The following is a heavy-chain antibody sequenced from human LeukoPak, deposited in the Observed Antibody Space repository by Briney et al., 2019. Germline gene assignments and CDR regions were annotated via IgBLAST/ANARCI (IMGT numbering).Heavy chain of an antibody. CDR3: ARGHDSIRTFGEVIKSRTRWFDP. Sequence: SETLSLTCTVSGGSISSYYWSWIRQPAGKGLEWIASIYYSGSTYYNPSLKSRVTISVDTSKNQFSLKLSSVTAADTAVYYCARGHDSIRTFGEVIKSRTRWFDPWGQGTLVTVSS. CDR2: IYYSGST. J-gene: IGHJ5*02. CDR1: GGSISSYY. D-gene: IGHD3-3*01. V-gene: IGHV4-4*07.